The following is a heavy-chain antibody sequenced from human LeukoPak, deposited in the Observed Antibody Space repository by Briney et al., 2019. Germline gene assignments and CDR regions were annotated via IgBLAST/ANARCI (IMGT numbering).Heavy chain of an antibody. CDR2: IIPIFGKA. CDR1: GGTFSSYA. D-gene: IGHD4-17*01. Sequence: ASVKVSCKASGGTFSSYAISWVRQAPGQGLEWMGGIIPIFGKANYAQKFQGRVTITTDESTSTAYMELSSLRSEDTAVYYCARERYGDYPFDPWGQGTLVTVSS. J-gene: IGHJ5*02. V-gene: IGHV1-69*05. CDR3: ARERYGDYPFDP.